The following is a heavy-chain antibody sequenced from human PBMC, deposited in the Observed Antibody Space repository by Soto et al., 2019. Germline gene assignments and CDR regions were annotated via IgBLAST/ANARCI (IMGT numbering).Heavy chain of an antibody. CDR3: SIVIWFRTLDH. CDR2: IGLAGDT. D-gene: IGHD2-21*01. Sequence: EVQLVESGGDLVQPGGSLRLSCAASGFTISSYDMHWVRQASGRGLEWVASIGLAGDTYYAASVKDRFTITRKDAKNSLRLQLKSRRGGDIIVYYCSIVIWFRTLDHWGQAALVTVSS. CDR1: GFTISSYD. J-gene: IGHJ5*02. V-gene: IGHV3-13*04.